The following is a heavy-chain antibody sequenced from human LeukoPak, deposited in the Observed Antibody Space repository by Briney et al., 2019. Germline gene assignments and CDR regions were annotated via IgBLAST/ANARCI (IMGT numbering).Heavy chain of an antibody. Sequence: GRSLRLSCAASGFTFSSYGMHWVRQAPGKGLEWVSAISGSGGSTYYADSVKGRFTISRDNSKNTLYLQMNSLRAEDTAVYYCAKDLLAVAGYNWFDPWGQGTLVTVSS. V-gene: IGHV3-23*01. CDR1: GFTFSSYG. CDR3: AKDLLAVAGYNWFDP. D-gene: IGHD6-19*01. CDR2: ISGSGGST. J-gene: IGHJ5*02.